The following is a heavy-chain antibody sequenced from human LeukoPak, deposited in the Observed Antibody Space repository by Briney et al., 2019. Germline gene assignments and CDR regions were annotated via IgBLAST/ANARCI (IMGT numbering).Heavy chain of an antibody. J-gene: IGHJ4*02. CDR2: IIPIFGTA. CDR1: GGTFSSYA. D-gene: IGHD5-12*01. CDR3: ARWGSRGYSGYDPPPTYYFDY. V-gene: IGHV1-69*06. Sequence: SVKVSCKASGGTFSSYAISWVRQAPGQGLEWMGGIIPIFGTANYAQKFQGRVTITADKSTSTAYMELSSLRSEDTAVYYCARWGSRGYSGYDPPPTYYFDYWGQGTLVTVSS.